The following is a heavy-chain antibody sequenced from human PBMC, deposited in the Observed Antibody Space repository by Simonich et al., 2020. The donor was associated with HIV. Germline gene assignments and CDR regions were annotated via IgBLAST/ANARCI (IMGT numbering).Heavy chain of an antibody. CDR2: ISSSSSYI. Sequence: EVQLVESGGGLVNPGGSLRLSCAASGFTFSSYSMNWVRQAPGKGLEWVSSISSSSSYIYYADSVKGRFTISRDNAKNSLYLQMNSLRAEDTAVYYCARDGRKGSSTSCSDYWGQGTLVTVSS. CDR3: ARDGRKGSSTSCSDY. D-gene: IGHD2-2*01. CDR1: GFTFSSYS. V-gene: IGHV3-21*01. J-gene: IGHJ4*02.